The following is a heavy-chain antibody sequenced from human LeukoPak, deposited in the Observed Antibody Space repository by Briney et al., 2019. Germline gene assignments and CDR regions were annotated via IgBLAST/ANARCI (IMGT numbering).Heavy chain of an antibody. V-gene: IGHV7-4-1*02. Sequence: PSASVKVSCKASGYTFTSYAMNWVRQAPGQGLEWMGWINTNTGNPTYAQGFTGRFVFSLDTSVSTAYLQISSLKAEDTAVYYCASGMTTVTTNYYYYYMDVWGKGTTVTVSS. CDR1: GYTFTSYA. CDR3: ASGMTTVTTNYYYYYMDV. D-gene: IGHD4-17*01. CDR2: INTNTGNP. J-gene: IGHJ6*03.